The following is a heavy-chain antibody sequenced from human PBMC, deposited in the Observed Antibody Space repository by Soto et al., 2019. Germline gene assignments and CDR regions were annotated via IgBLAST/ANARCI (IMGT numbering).Heavy chain of an antibody. V-gene: IGHV3-15*07. CDR1: GFIFSNAW. J-gene: IGHJ4*02. CDR2: IKSKPDGETI. D-gene: IGHD6-25*01. Sequence: GGSLRLSCAGSGFIFSNAWMNWVRQAPGKGLEWVGRIKSKPDGETIDYAAPVKGRFTISRDDSKHTVFLQMNSLKNEDTGVYFCSTGGPKMDYWGQGTLVTVSS. CDR3: STGGPKMDY.